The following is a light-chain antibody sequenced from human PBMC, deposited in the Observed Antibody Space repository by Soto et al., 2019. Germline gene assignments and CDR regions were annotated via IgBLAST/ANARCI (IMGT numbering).Light chain of an antibody. CDR2: GAS. CDR3: QQYGTSPFT. Sequence: EIVLTQSPGTLSLSPGERATLSCRASQSVSSNNLAWYQQRPGQAPRVVIYGASTRATGIPERFSGSGSGTDFTLTISRLEPEDFAVSYCQQYGTSPFTFGPGTKVDIK. CDR1: QSVSSNN. J-gene: IGKJ3*01. V-gene: IGKV3-20*01.